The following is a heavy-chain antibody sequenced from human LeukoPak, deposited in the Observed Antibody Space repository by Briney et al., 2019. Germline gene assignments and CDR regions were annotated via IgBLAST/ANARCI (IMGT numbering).Heavy chain of an antibody. J-gene: IGHJ4*02. CDR1: GGSISSGGYY. CDR2: IYYSGST. Sequence: SQTLSLTCTVSGGSISSGGYYWSWIRQHPGKGLEWIGYIYYSGSTYYNPSLKSRVTISVDSSKNQFSLKLSSVTAADTAVYYCARDGHDYGDLTPSFDYWGQGTLVTVSS. D-gene: IGHD4-17*01. CDR3: ARDGHDYGDLTPSFDY. V-gene: IGHV4-31*03.